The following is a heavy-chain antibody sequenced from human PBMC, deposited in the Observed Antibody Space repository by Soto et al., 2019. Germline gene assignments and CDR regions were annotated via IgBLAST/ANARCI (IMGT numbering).Heavy chain of an antibody. CDR3: TRADSDVVILPDVRPLFDL. Sequence: QAQLVQSGAEVKKPGASVKVSCKTSGYDFLKYNIHWVRQAPGQGLEWMGVIDPNGGYTRHAQRFQGRVIMTRDTSSKIVYMELSGLTSEDTAMYYCTRADSDVVILPDVRPLFDLWGQGALVTVSS. V-gene: IGHV1-46*01. D-gene: IGHD2-21*02. CDR2: IDPNGGYT. J-gene: IGHJ4*02. CDR1: GYDFLKYN.